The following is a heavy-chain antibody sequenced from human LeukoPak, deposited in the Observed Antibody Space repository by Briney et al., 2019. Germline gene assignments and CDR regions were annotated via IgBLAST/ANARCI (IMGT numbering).Heavy chain of an antibody. J-gene: IGHJ4*02. CDR3: GGYLIGYGYFY. D-gene: IGHD5-18*01. V-gene: IGHV1-2*02. CDR2: INPKSGGT. Sequence: ASVKVSCKASGYTFTGYYIHWVRQAPGQGLEWMGWINPKSGGTNYAQKFQGRVTMTRDTSITTVYMELSGLTSDDTAVYYCGGYLIGYGYFYGGQGTQVTVSA. CDR1: GYTFTGYY.